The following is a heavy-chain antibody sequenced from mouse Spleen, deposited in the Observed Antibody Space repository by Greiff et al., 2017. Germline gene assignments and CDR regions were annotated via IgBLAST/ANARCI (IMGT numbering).Heavy chain of an antibody. CDR1: GYTFTSYW. D-gene: IGHD2-1*01. CDR2: IHPNSGST. V-gene: IGHV1-64*01. J-gene: IGHJ4*01. CDR3: ARMVTRGSYAMDY. Sequence: QVQLQQPGAELVKPGASVKLSCKASGYTFTSYWMHWVKQRPGQGLEWIGMIHPNSGSTNYNEKFKSKATLTVDKSSSTAYMQLSSLTSEDSAVYYCARMVTRGSYAMDYWGQGTSVTVSS.